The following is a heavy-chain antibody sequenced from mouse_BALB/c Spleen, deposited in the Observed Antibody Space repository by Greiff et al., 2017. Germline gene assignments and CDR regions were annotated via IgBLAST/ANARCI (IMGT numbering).Heavy chain of an antibody. CDR2: ISNGGGST. CDR3: AKHYYGSSPYYYAMDY. CDR1: GFTFSSYT. V-gene: IGHV5-12-2*01. D-gene: IGHD1-1*01. J-gene: IGHJ4*01. Sequence: EVQVVESGGGLVQPGGSLKLSCAASGFTFSSYTMSWVRQTPEKRLEWVAYISNGGGSTYYPDTVKGRFTISRDNAKNTLYLQMSSLKSEDTAMYYCAKHYYGSSPYYYAMDYWGQGTSVTVSS.